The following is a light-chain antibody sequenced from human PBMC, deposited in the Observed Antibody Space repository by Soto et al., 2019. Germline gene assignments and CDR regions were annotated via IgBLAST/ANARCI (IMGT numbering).Light chain of an antibody. CDR3: QQYKNWLTWT. J-gene: IGKJ1*01. Sequence: EVVIRQSPATLTVTPGEGATLSCRASQGIGDTLAWYQHKPGQTPSLLIYDTSTRATGVPDRFSGSGSGTEFTLTISSLQSEDFAVYYCQQYKNWLTWTFGQGTKVDI. V-gene: IGKV3D-15*01. CDR2: DTS. CDR1: QGIGDT.